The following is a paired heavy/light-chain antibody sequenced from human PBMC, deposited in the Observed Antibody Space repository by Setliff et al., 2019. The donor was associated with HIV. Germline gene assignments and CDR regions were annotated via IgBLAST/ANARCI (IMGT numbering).Light chain of an antibody. CDR3: AAWDDSLNGHV. J-gene: IGLJ1*01. CDR2: SNS. V-gene: IGLV1-44*01. CDR1: SSNIGSYP. Sequence: QSVLTQPPSASGTPGQRVTISCSGISSNIGSYPVNWYQQFPGTTPKLLIYSNSQRPSGVPDRFSGSRSGTSASLAISGLQSEDEADYYCAAWDDSLNGHVFGTGTKVTVL.
Heavy chain of an antibody. CDR3: ARMSATSVYGFWSGDNWIDP. J-gene: IGHJ5*02. Sequence: QVTLKESGPVLVKPTETLTLTCTVSGFSLSNAKIGVSWIRQPPGKALEWLAHIFWNDEKSYSTSLKSRLTVSKDTSKSQVVLTMTNMDPVDTATYYCARMSATSVYGFWSGDNWIDPWGQGTLVTVSS. D-gene: IGHD3-3*01. V-gene: IGHV2-26*01. CDR1: GFSLSNAKIG. CDR2: IFWNDEK.